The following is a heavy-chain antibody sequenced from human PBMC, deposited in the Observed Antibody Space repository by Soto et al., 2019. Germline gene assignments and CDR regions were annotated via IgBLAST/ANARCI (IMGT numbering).Heavy chain of an antibody. CDR1: GYTFTSYD. CDR2: MNPNSGNT. Sequence: ASVKVSCKASGYTFTSYDINWVRQATGQGLEWMGWMNPNSGNTGYAQKFQGRVTMTRNTSISTAYMELSSLRSEDTAVYYCARGYGPIFGVVNYYYYGMDVWGQGTTVTVSS. J-gene: IGHJ6*02. D-gene: IGHD3-3*01. V-gene: IGHV1-8*01. CDR3: ARGYGPIFGVVNYYYYGMDV.